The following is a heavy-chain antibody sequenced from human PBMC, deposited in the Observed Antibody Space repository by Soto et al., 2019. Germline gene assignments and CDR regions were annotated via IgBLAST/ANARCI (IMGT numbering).Heavy chain of an antibody. CDR2: IYSGGST. J-gene: IGHJ2*01. Sequence: GGSLRLSCAASGFTVSSNYMSWVRQAPGKGLEWVSVIYSGGSTYYADSVKGRFTISRHNSKNTLYLQMNSLRAEDTAVYYCARDVIPKYSSSRNWYFDLWGRGTLVTVSS. CDR1: GFTVSSNY. CDR3: ARDVIPKYSSSRNWYFDL. D-gene: IGHD6-13*01. V-gene: IGHV3-53*04.